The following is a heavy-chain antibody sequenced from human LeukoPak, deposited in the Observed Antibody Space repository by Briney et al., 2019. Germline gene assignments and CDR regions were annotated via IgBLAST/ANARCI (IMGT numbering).Heavy chain of an antibody. D-gene: IGHD6-19*01. CDR1: GGSVSSGSYY. CDR3: AGAYRSSGWPNDAFDI. CDR2: IYYSGST. J-gene: IGHJ3*02. V-gene: IGHV4-61*01. Sequence: SETLSLTCTVSGGSVSSGSYYWSWIRQPPGKGLEWIGYIYYSGSTNYNPSLKSRVTISVDTSKNQFSLKLSSVTAADTAVYYCAGAYRSSGWPNDAFDIWGQGTMVTVSS.